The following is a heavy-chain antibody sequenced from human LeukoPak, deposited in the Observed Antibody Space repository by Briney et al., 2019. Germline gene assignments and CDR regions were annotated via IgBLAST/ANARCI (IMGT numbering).Heavy chain of an antibody. J-gene: IGHJ4*02. Sequence: PGGSLRLSCTASGFTFDDYAMSWVRQAPGKGLEWVGFIRSKAYGGTTEYAASVKGRFTISRDDSKSIAYLQMNSLKTEDTAVYYCARGGVRFDYWGQGTLVTVSS. CDR2: IRSKAYGGTT. D-gene: IGHD3-16*01. CDR3: ARGGVRFDY. V-gene: IGHV3-49*04. CDR1: GFTFDDYA.